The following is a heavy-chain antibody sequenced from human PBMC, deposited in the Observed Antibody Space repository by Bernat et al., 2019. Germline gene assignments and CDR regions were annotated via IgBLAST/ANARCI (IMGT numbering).Heavy chain of an antibody. CDR1: GFTFDDYA. V-gene: IGHV3-9*01. Sequence: EVQLVESGGGLVQPGRSLRLSCAASGFTFDDYAMHWVRQAPGKGLEWVSGISWNSGSIGYADSVKGRFTISRDNAKNSLYLQMNSLRAEDTAVYYCARIAVAGTDFGYWGQGTLVTVSS. CDR3: ARIAVAGTDFGY. D-gene: IGHD6-19*01. CDR2: ISWNSGSI. J-gene: IGHJ4*02.